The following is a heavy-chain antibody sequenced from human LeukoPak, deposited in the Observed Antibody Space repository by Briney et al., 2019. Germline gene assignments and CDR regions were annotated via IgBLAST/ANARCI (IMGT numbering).Heavy chain of an antibody. CDR2: IYYSGTT. Sequence: PSETLSHTCTVSGGSISSHYWSWIRQPPGKGLEWIGYIYYSGTTNYNPSLKSRVTISVDTSKNQFSLKLSSVTAADTAVYYCARGQGKYYDYVWGSYRPRGYFDYWGQGTLVTVSS. CDR1: GGSISSHY. J-gene: IGHJ4*02. V-gene: IGHV4-59*11. D-gene: IGHD3-16*02. CDR3: ARGQGKYYDYVWGSYRPRGYFDY.